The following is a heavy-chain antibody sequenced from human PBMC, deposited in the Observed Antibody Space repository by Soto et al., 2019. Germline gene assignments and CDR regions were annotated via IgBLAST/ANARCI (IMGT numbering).Heavy chain of an antibody. D-gene: IGHD6-13*01. J-gene: IGHJ6*02. CDR3: AREAAAERNYYGLDV. Sequence: QVQLVQSGPEVRKPGASVKVSCKASGYIFSRYGISWVRQAPGQGLEWMAWISGYNGNTKFGERVQGRVNVTTDTSTSTAYMELRSLRSDDTAEYYCAREAAAERNYYGLDVWGQGTTVIVSS. V-gene: IGHV1-18*04. CDR2: ISGYNGNT. CDR1: GYIFSRYG.